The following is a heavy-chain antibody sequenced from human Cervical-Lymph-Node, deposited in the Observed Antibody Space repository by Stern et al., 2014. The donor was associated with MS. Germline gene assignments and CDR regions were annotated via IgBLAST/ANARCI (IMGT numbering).Heavy chain of an antibody. CDR1: GYTFTNNW. J-gene: IGHJ6*02. CDR2: IYPDDSDI. Sequence: EVQLVESGAEVKKPGESLKISCKGSGYTFTNNWIAWVRQMPGKGLEWMGIIYPDDSDIRYSPSLQGQVTISADKPISPASLQWSSRKAGDSAVYYCARPPPRRKWDDPNYGMDVWGQGTTVTVSS. V-gene: IGHV5-51*04. CDR3: ARPPPRRKWDDPNYGMDV. D-gene: IGHD1-1*01.